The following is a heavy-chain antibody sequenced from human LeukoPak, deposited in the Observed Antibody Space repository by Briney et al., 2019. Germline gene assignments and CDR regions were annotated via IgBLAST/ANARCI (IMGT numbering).Heavy chain of an antibody. J-gene: IGHJ3*02. CDR2: IYGGGNT. V-gene: IGHV3-53*01. CDR1: GFTVSGNY. Sequence: GGSLRLSCAASGFTVSGNYMSWVRQAPGKGLEWVSIIYGGGNTYYADPVKGRFTISRDNSKNTLYVQMNSLRAEDTAVYYCARMSQGAFDIWGQGTMVTVSS. CDR3: ARMSQGAFDI.